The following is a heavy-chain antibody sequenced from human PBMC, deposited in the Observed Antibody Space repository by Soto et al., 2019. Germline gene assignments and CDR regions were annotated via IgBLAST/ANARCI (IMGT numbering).Heavy chain of an antibody. J-gene: IGHJ5*02. D-gene: IGHD6-19*01. CDR1: GFTVATTG. Sequence: QVQLVESGGGVVQPGESLQVACAASGFTVATTGMHWVRQAPGKGLEWVAMISHSGTSKVYIDSVQGRFTISRDKAKKNPYLQMSSLRPEDTAIYYCAKDWGSSGWFNWFNPWGQGVLVTVSS. CDR3: AKDWGSSGWFNWFNP. CDR2: ISHSGTSK. V-gene: IGHV3-30*18.